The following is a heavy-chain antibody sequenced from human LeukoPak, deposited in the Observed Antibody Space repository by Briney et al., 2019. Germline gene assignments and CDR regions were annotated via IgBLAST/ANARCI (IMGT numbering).Heavy chain of an antibody. Sequence: ASVKVSCKASGYTFNSYGINCVRQAPGQGLEWMGWISAYNGNTNYAQKLQGRVTMTTDTSTSTAYMELRSLRSDDTDVYYCARRYCGGDCYLDAFDIWGQGTMVTVSS. CDR3: ARRYCGGDCYLDAFDI. CDR1: GYTFNSYG. CDR2: ISAYNGNT. D-gene: IGHD2-21*02. V-gene: IGHV1-18*01. J-gene: IGHJ3*02.